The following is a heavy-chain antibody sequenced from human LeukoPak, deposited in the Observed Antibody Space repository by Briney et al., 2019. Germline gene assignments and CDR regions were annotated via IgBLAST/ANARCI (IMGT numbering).Heavy chain of an antibody. CDR3: ARGRLLWFGELLYPPIVDY. D-gene: IGHD3-10*01. V-gene: IGHV4-30-2*01. CDR2: IYHSGST. Sequence: SQTLSLTCAVSGGSISSGGYSWSWIRQPPGKGLEWIGYIYHSGSTYYTPSLKSRVTISVDRSKNQFSLKLSSVTAADTAVYYCARGRLLWFGELLYPPIVDYWGQGTLVTVSS. CDR1: GGSISSGGYS. J-gene: IGHJ4*02.